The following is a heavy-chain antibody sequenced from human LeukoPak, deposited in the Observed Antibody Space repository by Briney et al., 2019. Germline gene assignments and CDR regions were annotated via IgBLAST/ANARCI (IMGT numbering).Heavy chain of an antibody. CDR1: AFSLNTYS. Sequence: GGSLRLSCAASAFSLNTYSMNRVRQTPGKGLEWLSHISTSGTIHYADSVKGRFSISRDNGRNSVSLQMNRLRVGDTGVYFCATAPGGASDYIDVWGRGTTVSVSS. D-gene: IGHD2-8*02. J-gene: IGHJ6*03. CDR2: ISTSGTI. V-gene: IGHV3-48*01. CDR3: ATAPGGASDYIDV.